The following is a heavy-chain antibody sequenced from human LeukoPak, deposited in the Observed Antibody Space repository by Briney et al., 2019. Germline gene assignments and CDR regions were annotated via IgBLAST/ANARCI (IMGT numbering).Heavy chain of an antibody. J-gene: IGHJ4*02. D-gene: IGHD2-2*01. CDR3: ARRYQLAHFDY. Sequence: SETLSLTCTVSGGSISSSSYYWGWIRQPPGKGLEWIGSIYYSGSTYYNPSLKSRVTISVDTSKNQFSLKLSSVTAADTVVYYCARRYQLAHFDYWGQGTLVTVSS. CDR2: IYYSGST. CDR1: GGSISSSSYY. V-gene: IGHV4-39*01.